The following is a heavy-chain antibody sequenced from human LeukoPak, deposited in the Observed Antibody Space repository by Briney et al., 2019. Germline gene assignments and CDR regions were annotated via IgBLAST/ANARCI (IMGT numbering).Heavy chain of an antibody. CDR2: IKQDGSAK. CDR1: GFTFSNYW. J-gene: IGHJ4*02. CDR3: ARDLVNY. D-gene: IGHD2-8*02. Sequence: PGGSLRLSCAASGFTFSNYWMSWVRQAPGKGLEWVANIKQDGSAKYYVDSVKGRFTISRDNAKNSLYLEMNSLRAEDTAVYYCARDLVNYWGQGTLVTVSS. V-gene: IGHV3-7*04.